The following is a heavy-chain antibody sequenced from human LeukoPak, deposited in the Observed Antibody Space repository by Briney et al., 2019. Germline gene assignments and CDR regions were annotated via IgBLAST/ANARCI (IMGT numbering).Heavy chain of an antibody. CDR1: GFTFSSYD. J-gene: IGHJ6*03. CDR2: ITLSGGNT. D-gene: IGHD2-2*01. Sequence: GGSLRLSCAASGFTFSSYDMSWVRQAPGKGLEWVSSITLSGGNTFYADSVMGRFTVSRDNSKNTLYLQMNSLSAEDTAVYYCAKRGNPAVGHHYLDVWGRGTTVSVSS. CDR3: AKRGNPAVGHHYLDV. V-gene: IGHV3-23*01.